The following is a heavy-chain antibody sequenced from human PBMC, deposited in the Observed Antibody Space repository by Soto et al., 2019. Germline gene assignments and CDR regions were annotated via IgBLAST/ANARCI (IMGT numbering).Heavy chain of an antibody. CDR2: IKSKTDGGTT. Sequence: GGSLRLSCAASGFTFSNAWMNWVRQAPGKGLEWVGRIKSKTDGGTTDYAAPVKGRFTISRDDSKNTLYLQMNSLKTEDTAVYYCTTSPSYDSSGYYQRWGQGTLVTVSS. J-gene: IGHJ1*01. V-gene: IGHV3-15*07. CDR1: GFTFSNAW. CDR3: TTSPSYDSSGYYQR. D-gene: IGHD3-22*01.